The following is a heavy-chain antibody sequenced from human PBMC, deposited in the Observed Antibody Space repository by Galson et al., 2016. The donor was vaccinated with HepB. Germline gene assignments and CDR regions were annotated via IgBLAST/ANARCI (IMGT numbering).Heavy chain of an antibody. V-gene: IGHV4-59*01. CDR1: GGSISSYY. Sequence: SETLSLTCTVSGGSISSYYWSWIRQPPGKGLEWIGYIYYSGSTNYNPSLKSRVTISVDTSKNQFSLKLSSVTAADTAVYYCSGGLRLVSSYYFYYMAVWGKGTTVTVSS. CDR3: SGGLRLVSSYYFYYMAV. D-gene: IGHD6-6*01. J-gene: IGHJ6*03. CDR2: IYYSGST.